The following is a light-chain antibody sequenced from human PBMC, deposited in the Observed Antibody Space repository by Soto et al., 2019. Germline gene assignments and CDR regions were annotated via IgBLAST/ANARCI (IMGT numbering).Light chain of an antibody. CDR1: QSVTSN. CDR2: GAS. CDR3: QQRSDWPWT. J-gene: IGKJ1*01. V-gene: IGKV3-11*01. Sequence: EIVLTQSPGTLSVSPGERATLSCRASQSVTSNLAWYQQKPGQAPSLLIYGASTRAAGIPARFSGGGSGTDFTLTISSLEPEDFAVYYCQQRSDWPWTFGQGTKVDIK.